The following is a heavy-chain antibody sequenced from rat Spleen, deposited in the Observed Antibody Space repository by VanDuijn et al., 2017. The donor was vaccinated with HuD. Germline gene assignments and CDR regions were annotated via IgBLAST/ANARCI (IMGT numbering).Heavy chain of an antibody. Sequence: EVELVESGGGLVQPGGSMKLSCAASGFTFSNYGMTWVRQAPTKGLEWVASISGSGGNTYYRDSVKGRFTISRDNAKNTLYLQMDSLRSEDTATYYCTREIMFYFDYWGQGVMVTVSS. J-gene: IGHJ2*01. V-gene: IGHV5S13*01. CDR1: GFTFSNYG. CDR2: ISGSGGNT. D-gene: IGHD1-5*01. CDR3: TREIMFYFDY.